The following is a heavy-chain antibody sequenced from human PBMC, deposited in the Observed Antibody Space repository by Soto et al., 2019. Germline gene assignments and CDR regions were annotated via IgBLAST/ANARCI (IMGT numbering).Heavy chain of an antibody. Sequence: GGSLRLSCAASGFTFSSYAMHWVRQAPGKGLEWVAVISYDGSNKYYADSVKGRFTISRDNSKNTLYLQMNSLRAEDTAVYYCARDSAQWLVRFNSAYWGQGTLVTVSS. D-gene: IGHD6-19*01. J-gene: IGHJ4*02. CDR2: ISYDGSNK. CDR1: GFTFSSYA. V-gene: IGHV3-30-3*01. CDR3: ARDSAQWLVRFNSAY.